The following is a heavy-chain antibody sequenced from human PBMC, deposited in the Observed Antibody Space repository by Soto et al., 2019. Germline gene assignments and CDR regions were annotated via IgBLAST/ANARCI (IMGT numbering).Heavy chain of an antibody. CDR3: AGSYCISTSCPPYYGMDV. Sequence: QVQLVQSGAEEKKPGASVKVSCKASGYTFTSYAMHWVRQAPGQRLEWMGWINAGNGNTKYSQKFQGRVTITRDTSASTAYMELSSLRSEDTAVYYCAGSYCISTSCPPYYGMDVWGQGTTVTVSS. J-gene: IGHJ6*02. CDR1: GYTFTSYA. D-gene: IGHD2-2*01. CDR2: INAGNGNT. V-gene: IGHV1-3*05.